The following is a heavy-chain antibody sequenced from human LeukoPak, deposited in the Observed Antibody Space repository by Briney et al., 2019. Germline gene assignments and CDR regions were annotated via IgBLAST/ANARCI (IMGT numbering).Heavy chain of an antibody. CDR3: ARDRNTVTTFDY. Sequence: GGSLRLSCAASGFTFSSYAMSWVRQAPGKGLEWVSAISGSGGSTYYADSVKGRFTISRDNAKNSLYLQMNSLRAEDTAVYYCARDRNTVTTFDYWGQGTLVTVSS. CDR1: GFTFSSYA. D-gene: IGHD4-11*01. CDR2: ISGSGGST. V-gene: IGHV3-23*01. J-gene: IGHJ4*02.